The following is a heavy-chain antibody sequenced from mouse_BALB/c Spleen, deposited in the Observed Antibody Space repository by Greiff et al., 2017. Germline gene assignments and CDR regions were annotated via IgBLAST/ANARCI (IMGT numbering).Heavy chain of an antibody. V-gene: IGHV14-1*02. Sequence: EVKLVESGAELVRPGSSVKISCKASGYAFSSYWMNWVKQRPEQGLEWIGRIDPANGNTKYDPKFQGKATITADTSSNTAYLQLSSLTSEDTAVYYCARCPYDYYAMDYWGQGTSVTVSS. CDR3: ARCPYDYYAMDY. D-gene: IGHD6-5*01. CDR2: IDPANGNT. J-gene: IGHJ4*01. CDR1: GYAFSSYW.